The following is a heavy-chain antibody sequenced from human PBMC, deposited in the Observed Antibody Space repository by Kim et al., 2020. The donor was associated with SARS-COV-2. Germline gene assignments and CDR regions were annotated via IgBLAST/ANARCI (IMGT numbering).Heavy chain of an antibody. V-gene: IGHV3-30-3*01. CDR1: GFTFSSYA. J-gene: IGHJ4*01. D-gene: IGHD3-10*01. CDR3: ARAAYYYGSGSDFDY. CDR2: ISYDESNK. Sequence: GGSLRLSCAASGFTFSSYAMHWVRQAPGKGLEWVAVISYDESNKYYADSVKGRFTISRDNSKNTLYLQMNSLRAEDTAVYYCARAAYYYGSGSDFDYWG.